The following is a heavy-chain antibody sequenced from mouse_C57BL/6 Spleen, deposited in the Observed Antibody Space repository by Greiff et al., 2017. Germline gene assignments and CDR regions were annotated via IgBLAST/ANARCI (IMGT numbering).Heavy chain of an antibody. CDR3: ARGQLGLRTWFAY. D-gene: IGHD3-2*01. Sequence: QVQLQQPGAELVKPGASVKLSCKASGYTFTSYWMHWVKQRPGQGLEWIGMIHPNSGSTNYNEKFKSKATLTVDKSSSTAYMQLSSLTSEDSAVYYCARGQLGLRTWFAYWGQGTLVTVSA. CDR2: IHPNSGST. J-gene: IGHJ3*01. CDR1: GYTFTSYW. V-gene: IGHV1-64*01.